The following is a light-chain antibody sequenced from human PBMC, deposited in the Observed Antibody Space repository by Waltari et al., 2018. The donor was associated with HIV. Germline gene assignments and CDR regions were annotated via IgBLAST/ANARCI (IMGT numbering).Light chain of an antibody. CDR2: DNT. J-gene: IGLJ2*01. CDR1: SSNIGAGYD. V-gene: IGLV1-40*01. Sequence: QSVLTQPPSVSGAPGQRVTISCTGNSSNIGAGYDVHWYQHLPGKAPKLLISDNTNRPSGVPDRFSGSKSGTSASLAITGLRAEYEADYYCQSYPASLTVSLIFGGGTRLTVL. CDR3: QSYPASLTVSLI.